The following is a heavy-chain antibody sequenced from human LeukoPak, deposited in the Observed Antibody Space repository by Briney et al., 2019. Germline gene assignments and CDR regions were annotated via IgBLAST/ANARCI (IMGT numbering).Heavy chain of an antibody. Sequence: PSETLSLTCTVSGVSISSSNSYWGWIRQPPGKGLEWIGSIYYSGSTYYNPSLKSRVTISVDTSKNQFSLKLSSVTAADTAVYYCARKGTDYGGNSGDYYFDYWGQGTLVTVSS. J-gene: IGHJ4*02. V-gene: IGHV4-39*01. CDR1: GVSISSSNSY. D-gene: IGHD4-23*01. CDR2: IYYSGST. CDR3: ARKGTDYGGNSGDYYFDY.